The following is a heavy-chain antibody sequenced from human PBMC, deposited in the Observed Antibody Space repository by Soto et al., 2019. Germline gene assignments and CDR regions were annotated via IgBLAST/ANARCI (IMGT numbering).Heavy chain of an antibody. V-gene: IGHV3-74*01. CDR1: GFTFSSYW. J-gene: IGHJ6*02. CDR2: INSDGSST. Sequence: GSLRLSCAASGFTFSSYWMHWVRQAPGKGLVWVSRINSDGSSTSYADSVKGRFTISRDNAKNTLYLQMNSLRAEDTAVYYCARGGVYYDSSGYRGPYGMDVRGQGTTVTVSS. CDR3: ARGGVYYDSSGYRGPYGMDV. D-gene: IGHD3-22*01.